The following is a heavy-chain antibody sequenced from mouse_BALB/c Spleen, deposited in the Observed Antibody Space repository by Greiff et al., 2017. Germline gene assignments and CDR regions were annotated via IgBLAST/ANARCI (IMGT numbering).Heavy chain of an antibody. CDR3: ASGDYGSSYYFDY. V-gene: IGHV1-9*01. CDR2: ILPGSGST. Sequence: VQLQQSGAELMKPGASVKISCKATGYTFSSYWIEWVKQRPGHGLEWIGEILPGSGSTNYNEKFKGKATFTADTSSNTAYMQLSSLTSEDSAVYYCASGDYGSSYYFDYWGQGTTLTVSS. CDR1: GYTFSSYW. D-gene: IGHD1-1*01. J-gene: IGHJ2*01.